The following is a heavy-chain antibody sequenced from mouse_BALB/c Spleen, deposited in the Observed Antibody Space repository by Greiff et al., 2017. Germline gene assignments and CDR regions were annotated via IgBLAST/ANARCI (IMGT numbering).Heavy chain of an antibody. CDR3: AREKNHYYAMDY. CDR2: ISSGGSYT. Sequence: VQLKESGGGLVKPGGSLKLSCAASGFTFSSYAMSWVRQTPEKRLEWVATISSGGSYTYYPDSVKGRFTISRDNPKNTLFLQMTSLRSEDTAMYYCAREKNHYYAMDYWGQGTSVTVSS. CDR1: GFTFSSYA. J-gene: IGHJ4*01. V-gene: IGHV5-9-3*01.